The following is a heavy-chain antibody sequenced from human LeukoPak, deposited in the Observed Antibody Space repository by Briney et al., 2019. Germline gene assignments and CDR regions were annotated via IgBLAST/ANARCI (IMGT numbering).Heavy chain of an antibody. CDR1: GFTFSSYA. CDR2: ISGSGGST. Sequence: GGSLRLSCAASGFTFSSYAMSWVRQAPGKGLEWVSAISGSGGSTYYADSVKGRFTIPRDNSKNTLYLQMNSLRAEDTAVYYCAKGPYSSGWYFDYWGQGTLVTVSS. J-gene: IGHJ4*02. D-gene: IGHD6-19*01. V-gene: IGHV3-23*01. CDR3: AKGPYSSGWYFDY.